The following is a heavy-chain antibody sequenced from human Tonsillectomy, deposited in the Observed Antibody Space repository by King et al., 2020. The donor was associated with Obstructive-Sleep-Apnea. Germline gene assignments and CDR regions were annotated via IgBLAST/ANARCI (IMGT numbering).Heavy chain of an antibody. D-gene: IGHD5-18*01. CDR3: ARSPNTAALDY. J-gene: IGHJ4*02. Sequence: DVQLVESGGGLVKPGGSLRLSCAASGFTFSSYSMNWFRQAPGRGLEWVSSISSSSSYIYYADPVKGRFTISRDNAKNSLYLQMNSLRAEDTAVYYCARSPNTAALDYWGQGTLVTVSS. CDR2: ISSSSSYI. CDR1: GFTFSSYS. V-gene: IGHV3-21*01.